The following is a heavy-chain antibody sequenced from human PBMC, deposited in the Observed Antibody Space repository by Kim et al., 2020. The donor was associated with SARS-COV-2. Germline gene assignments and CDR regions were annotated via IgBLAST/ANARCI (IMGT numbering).Heavy chain of an antibody. V-gene: IGHV4-59*08. CDR1: GGSISGYY. CDR3: ARGRTYFDY. Sequence: SETLSLTCTVSGGSISGYYWRWIRQPPGKGLEWIGYIYYTGSTNYNPSLKSRVTISVDTSKNQLSLKLSSMTAADTAVYYCARGRTYFDYWGQGTLVTAS. J-gene: IGHJ4*02. CDR2: IYYTGST.